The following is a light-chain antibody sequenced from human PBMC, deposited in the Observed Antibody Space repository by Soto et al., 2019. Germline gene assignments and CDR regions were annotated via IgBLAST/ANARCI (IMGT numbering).Light chain of an antibody. CDR3: LRSCSGDRG. CDR1: TGAVTNGHY. CDR2: DTN. V-gene: IGLV7-46*01. J-gene: IGLJ2*01. Sequence: QAVVTQDPSLTVSPGGTVTLTCGSSTGAVTNGHYPYWFQQKPGQAPRTLSYDTNNRHSWTPARFSASRRGGKAALTLSGAQPEDEAEYYCLRSCSGDRGFGGGTKRTVL.